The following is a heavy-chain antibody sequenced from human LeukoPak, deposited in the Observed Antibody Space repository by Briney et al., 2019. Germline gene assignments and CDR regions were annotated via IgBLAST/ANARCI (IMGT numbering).Heavy chain of an antibody. CDR2: IYYSGST. Sequence: KPSETLSLTCTVSGGSISSYYWSWIRQPAGKGLEWIGYIYYSGSTNYNPSLKSRVTISVDTSKNQFSLKLSSVTAADTAVYYCGRGRWRELQDWGQGTLVTVSS. V-gene: IGHV4-59*01. CDR3: GRGRWRELQD. CDR1: GGSISSYY. D-gene: IGHD2-15*01. J-gene: IGHJ4*02.